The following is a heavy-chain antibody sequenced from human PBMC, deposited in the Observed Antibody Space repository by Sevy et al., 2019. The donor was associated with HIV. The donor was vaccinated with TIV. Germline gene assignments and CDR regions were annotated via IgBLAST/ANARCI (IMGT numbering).Heavy chain of an antibody. CDR3: VQEIGAKNHV. CDR2: ISSSFYI. V-gene: IGHV3-21*01. D-gene: IGHD3-22*01. CDR1: GFTFSVYS. Sequence: GESLKISCAASGFTFSVYSMNWVRQAPGKGLEWVSSISSSFYINYAYSVKGRFSISRDNAKNSLYLQMNSLRADDTAVYYCVQEIGAKNHVWGQGTTVTVSS. J-gene: IGHJ6*02.